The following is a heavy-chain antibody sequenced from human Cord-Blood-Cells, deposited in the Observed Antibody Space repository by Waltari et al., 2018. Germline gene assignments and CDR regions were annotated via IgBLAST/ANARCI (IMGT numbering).Heavy chain of an antibody. CDR1: GGTFSSYA. V-gene: IGHV1-69*01. D-gene: IGHD7-27*01. CDR3: ARASWEQLGIGHFDL. J-gene: IGHJ2*01. CDR2: IIPIFGTG. Sequence: QVQLVQSGAEVKKPGSSVKVSCKASGGTFSSYAISWVRQAPGQVLEWMGGIIPIFGTGKYAQKFQGRVTSTADESTSTAYMELSSLRSEDTAVYYCARASWEQLGIGHFDLWGRGTLVTVSS.